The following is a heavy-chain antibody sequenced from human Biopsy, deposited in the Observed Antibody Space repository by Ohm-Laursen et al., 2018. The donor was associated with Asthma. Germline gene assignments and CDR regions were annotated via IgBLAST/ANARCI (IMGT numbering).Heavy chain of an antibody. Sequence: AASVKVSCKPLGGTFNTYVIGWVRQAPGQGLEWMGGINSVFGTTTYPQKFQDRVTITADDSTSTVYMELSSLRSEDTAVYYCARKAGSCISRTCYSFDFWGQGALVTVSS. D-gene: IGHD2-2*01. V-gene: IGHV1-69*13. CDR2: INSVFGTT. CDR3: ARKAGSCISRTCYSFDF. J-gene: IGHJ4*02. CDR1: GGTFNTYV.